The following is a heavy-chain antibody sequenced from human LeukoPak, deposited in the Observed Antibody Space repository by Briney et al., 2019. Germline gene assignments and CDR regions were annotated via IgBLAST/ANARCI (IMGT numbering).Heavy chain of an antibody. CDR1: RGTCSIYS. J-gene: IGHJ4*02. CDR3: ASEYSSSSN. D-gene: IGHD6-6*01. Sequence: SVNLSYKSARGTCSIYSILWVRQPPGQGLEWMGRILHIIGLANYAQTFKGSVTIPADKSASRDYIELSSLRSEDTAEYSCASEYSSSSNWGEGKLVTVSS. CDR2: ILHIIGLA. V-gene: IGHV1-69*04.